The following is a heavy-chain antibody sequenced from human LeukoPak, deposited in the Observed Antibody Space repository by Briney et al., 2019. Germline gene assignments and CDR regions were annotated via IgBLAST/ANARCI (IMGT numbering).Heavy chain of an antibody. Sequence: ASVKVSCKASGYTFTGYYMHWVRQAPGQGLEWMGWINPNSGGANYAQKFQGRVTMTRDTSISTAYMELSRLRSDDTAVYYCARELSHRYYYDSSGYPNFFDYWGQGTLVTVSS. J-gene: IGHJ4*02. CDR2: INPNSGGA. CDR1: GYTFTGYY. CDR3: ARELSHRYYYDSSGYPNFFDY. V-gene: IGHV1-2*02. D-gene: IGHD3-22*01.